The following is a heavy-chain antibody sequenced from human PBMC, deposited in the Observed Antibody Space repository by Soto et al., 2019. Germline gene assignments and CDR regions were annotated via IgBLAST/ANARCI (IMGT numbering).Heavy chain of an antibody. Sequence: PSETLSLTCAVSGASISSSNWWTWVRQPAGKGLEWIGEIYHSGSTNCDPSLKSRLTILLDKSKNLFSLKLTSVIAADTAVYYYAAHAGPTYGPLDYWGQGNLVTVSS. CDR3: AAHAGPTYGPLDY. V-gene: IGHV4-4*02. CDR2: IYHSGST. D-gene: IGHD3-10*01. J-gene: IGHJ4*02. CDR1: GASISSSNW.